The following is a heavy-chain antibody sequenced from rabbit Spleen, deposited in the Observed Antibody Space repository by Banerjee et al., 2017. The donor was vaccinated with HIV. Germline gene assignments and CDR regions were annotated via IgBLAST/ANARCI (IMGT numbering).Heavy chain of an antibody. CDR2: IDIGSSGFT. CDR1: GLDFSGDSY. V-gene: IGHV1S40*01. CDR3: ARDLPDIIGWNFGF. D-gene: IGHD1-1*01. Sequence: QSLEESGGDLVKPGASLTLTCKASGLDFSGDSYDSYMCWVRQAPGKGLEWIACIDIGSSGFTYFASWAKGRFTISKASSTTVTLQMTSLTAADTATYFCARDLPDIIGWNFGFWGPGTLVTVS. J-gene: IGHJ4*02.